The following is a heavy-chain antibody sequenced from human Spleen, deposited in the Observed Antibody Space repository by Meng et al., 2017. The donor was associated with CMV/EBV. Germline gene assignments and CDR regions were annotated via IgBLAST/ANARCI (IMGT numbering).Heavy chain of an antibody. V-gene: IGHV4-59*01. CDR1: GGSINTYY. CDR3: ARAPPEGTYYFDY. Sequence: GSLRLSCSASGGSINTYYWNWIRQPPGKGLEWIGYIYYSGSTNYNPSLKSRVTISVDTSKNQFSLKLSSVTAADTAVYYCARAPPEGTYYFDYWGQGTLVTVSS. CDR2: IYYSGST. J-gene: IGHJ4*02. D-gene: IGHD1-1*01.